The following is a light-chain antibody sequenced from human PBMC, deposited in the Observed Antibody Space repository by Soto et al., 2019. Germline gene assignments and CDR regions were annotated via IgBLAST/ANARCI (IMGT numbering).Light chain of an antibody. Sequence: EIVLTQTPLSLSVTPGQPASISCRSSQSLLYSDGKTYLYWYLQKAGQPPQLLIYGVSNRFSGVPDRFSGSGSGTDFTLKISRVEAEDVGVYYCMQSVQAPWTFGQATKVEIK. J-gene: IGKJ1*01. CDR1: QSLLYSDGKTY. CDR3: MQSVQAPWT. CDR2: GVS. V-gene: IGKV2D-29*01.